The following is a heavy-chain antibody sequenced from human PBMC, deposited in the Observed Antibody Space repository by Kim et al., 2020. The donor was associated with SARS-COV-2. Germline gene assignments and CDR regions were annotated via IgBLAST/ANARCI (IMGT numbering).Heavy chain of an antibody. D-gene: IGHD3-9*01. V-gene: IGHV3-21*01. CDR1: GFTFSSYS. Sequence: GGSLRLSCAASGFTFSSYSMNWVRQAPGKGLEWVSSISSSSSYIYYADSVKGRFTISRDNAKNSLYLQMNSLRAEETAVYYCARDGIDYDILTGYYKGRYYYYGMDVWGQGTTVTVSS. CDR2: ISSSSSYI. J-gene: IGHJ6*02. CDR3: ARDGIDYDILTGYYKGRYYYYGMDV.